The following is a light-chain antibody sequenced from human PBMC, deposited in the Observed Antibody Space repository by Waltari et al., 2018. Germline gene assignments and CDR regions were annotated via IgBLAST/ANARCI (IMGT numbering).Light chain of an antibody. CDR3: QQLNSYPYT. V-gene: IGKV1-9*01. CDR1: QGISTY. CDR2: EAA. Sequence: DIQLTQSPSFLSASVGDRVTITCRASQGISTYLLWYQQKPGKAPNLLIYEAATLQSGVPSRFSGRGSGTEFALTISSLQPEDFATYYCQQLNSYPYTFGQGTRLEIK. J-gene: IGKJ2*01.